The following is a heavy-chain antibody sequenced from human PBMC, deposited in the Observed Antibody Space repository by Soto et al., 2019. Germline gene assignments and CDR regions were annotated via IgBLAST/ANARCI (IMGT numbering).Heavy chain of an antibody. CDR2: ISYIGNT. J-gene: IGHJ4*02. CDR1: GGSISGFS. CDR3: TSVAHFGIKQWLTY. Sequence: SETLALTCRVSGGSISGFSWSWVRQRPGKALEWIGHISYIGNTNYSPSLQSRVTMSVDTSKNQFSLKLTSVTAADTAIYYCTSVAHFGIKQWLTYWGQGTLVTVSS. D-gene: IGHD6-19*01. V-gene: IGHV4-59*01.